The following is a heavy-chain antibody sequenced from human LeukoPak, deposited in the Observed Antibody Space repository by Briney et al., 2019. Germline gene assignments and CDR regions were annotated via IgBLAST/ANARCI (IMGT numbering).Heavy chain of an antibody. CDR1: GYTFTSYG. V-gene: IGHV1-18*01. CDR3: ARSPRDSSGYYPNSY. D-gene: IGHD3-22*01. J-gene: IGHJ4*02. Sequence: ASVKVSCKASGYTFTSYGISWVRQAPGQGLEWMGGISAYNGNTNYAQKLQGRVTMTTDTSTSTAYMELRSLRSDDTAVYYCARSPRDSSGYYPNSYWGQGTLVTVSS. CDR2: ISAYNGNT.